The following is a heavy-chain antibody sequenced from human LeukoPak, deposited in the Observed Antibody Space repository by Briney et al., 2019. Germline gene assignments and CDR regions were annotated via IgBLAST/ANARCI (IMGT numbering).Heavy chain of an antibody. CDR1: GFTFSSYG. J-gene: IGHJ4*02. CDR2: ISGGGETT. CDR3: ARLGLLWFGEGYYFDY. V-gene: IGHV3-23*01. Sequence: GGSLRLSCAASGFTFSSYGMGWVRQAPGKGLEWVSSISGGGETTYYADSVKGRFPISRDNSKNTLYLQMNSLRAEDTAVYYCARLGLLWFGEGYYFDYWGQGTLVTVSS. D-gene: IGHD3-10*01.